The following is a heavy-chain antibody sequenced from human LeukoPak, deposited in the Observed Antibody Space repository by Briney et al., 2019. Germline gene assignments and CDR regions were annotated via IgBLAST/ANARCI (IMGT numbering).Heavy chain of an antibody. D-gene: IGHD3-22*01. J-gene: IGHJ4*02. CDR1: GGSFGGYY. CDR3: AREGYDSSGYYSNIDY. CDR2: IYYSGST. V-gene: IGHV4-31*11. Sequence: SETLSLTCAVYGGSFGGYYWSWIRQHPGKGLEWIGYIYYSGSTYYNPSLKSRVTISVDTSKNQFSLKLSSVTAADTAVYYCAREGYDSSGYYSNIDYWGQGTLVTVSS.